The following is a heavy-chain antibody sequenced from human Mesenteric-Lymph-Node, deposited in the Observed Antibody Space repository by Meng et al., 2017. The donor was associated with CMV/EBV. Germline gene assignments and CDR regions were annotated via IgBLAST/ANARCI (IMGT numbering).Heavy chain of an antibody. CDR1: GYRFTNYY. J-gene: IGHJ4*02. CDR3: ARGMAYGGYKEYYLDY. Sequence: SGYRFTNYYLHWVRQAPGQGIEWMGIFNPRSGDTSYAQKFQGRVSMTRDTSASTVYMELSSLRSDDTAVYSCARGMAYGGYKEYYLDYWGQGTLVTVSS. D-gene: IGHD4-17*01. V-gene: IGHV1-46*01. CDR2: FNPRSGDT.